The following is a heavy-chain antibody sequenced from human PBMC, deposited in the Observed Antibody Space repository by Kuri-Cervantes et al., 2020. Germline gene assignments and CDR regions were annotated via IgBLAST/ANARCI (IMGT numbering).Heavy chain of an antibody. Sequence: GSLRLSCTVSGGSISSYYWSWIRQPPGKGLEWIGYIYYSGSTNYNPSLKSRVTISVDTSKNQFSLKLSSVTAADTAVYYCARVLSVAGAFDIWGQGTMVTVSS. CDR2: IYYSGST. CDR3: ARVLSVAGAFDI. D-gene: IGHD6-19*01. J-gene: IGHJ3*02. CDR1: GGSISSYY. V-gene: IGHV4-59*12.